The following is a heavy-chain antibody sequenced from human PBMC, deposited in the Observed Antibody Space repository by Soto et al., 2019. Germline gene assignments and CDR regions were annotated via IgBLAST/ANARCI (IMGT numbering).Heavy chain of an antibody. J-gene: IGHJ6*02. CDR3: AREIGVVSPYYYYGMDV. CDR2: IWYDGSNK. Sequence: QVQLVESGGGVVQPGRSRRLSCAASGFTFSSYGMHWVRQAPGKGLEWVAVIWYDGSNKYYADSVKGRFTISRDNSKNTLYLQMNSLRAEDTAVYYCAREIGVVSPYYYYGMDVWGQGTTVTVSS. CDR1: GFTFSSYG. D-gene: IGHD3-3*01. V-gene: IGHV3-33*01.